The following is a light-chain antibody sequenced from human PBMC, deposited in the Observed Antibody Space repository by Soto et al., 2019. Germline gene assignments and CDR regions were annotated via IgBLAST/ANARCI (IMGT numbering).Light chain of an antibody. J-gene: IGLJ1*01. CDR2: EVS. Sequence: QSALTQPASVSGSPGQSITISCTGTSSDIGNYNYVSWYQQHPGKAPKVMIYEVSNRPSGVSNRFSGSKSDNTASLTISGLQADDEADYYCTSYTSSSTYVFGTGTKSPS. CDR1: SSDIGNYNY. V-gene: IGLV2-14*01. CDR3: TSYTSSSTYV.